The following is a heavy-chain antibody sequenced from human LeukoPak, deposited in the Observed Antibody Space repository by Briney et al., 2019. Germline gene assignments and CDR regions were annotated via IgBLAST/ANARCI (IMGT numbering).Heavy chain of an antibody. Sequence: GGSLRLSCAASGFTFSSYEMNWVRQAPGKGLEWVSYISSSGSTIYYADSVKGRFTISRDNAKNSLYLQMNSLRAEDTAVYYCARKGEGYGSGSYREIYFDYWGQGTLVTVSS. CDR3: ARKGEGYGSGSYREIYFDY. D-gene: IGHD3-10*01. CDR1: GFTFSSYE. CDR2: ISSSGSTI. V-gene: IGHV3-48*03. J-gene: IGHJ4*02.